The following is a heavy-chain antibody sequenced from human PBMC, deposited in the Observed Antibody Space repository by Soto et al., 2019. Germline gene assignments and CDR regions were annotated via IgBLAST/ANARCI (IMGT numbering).Heavy chain of an antibody. CDR2: IIPILGIA. CDR3: ARDGTNEVGY. V-gene: IGHV1-69*08. D-gene: IGHD3-3*01. Sequence: QVQLVQSGAEVKKPGSSVKVSCKASGGTFSSYTISWVRQAPGQGLEWMGRIIPILGIANYAQKLQGRVTITADKSTCTAYMELSSLRSEDTAVDYCARDGTNEVGYWGQGTLVTVSS. CDR1: GGTFSSYT. J-gene: IGHJ4*02.